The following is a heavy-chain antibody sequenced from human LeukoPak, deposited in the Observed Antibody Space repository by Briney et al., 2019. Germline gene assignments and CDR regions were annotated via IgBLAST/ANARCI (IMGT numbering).Heavy chain of an antibody. V-gene: IGHV3-66*01. CDR2: MYTGGNT. CDR3: ARGLIYSPNWFDP. CDR1: GFTVSSNY. J-gene: IGHJ5*02. D-gene: IGHD4-11*01. Sequence: GDSLRLSCAGSGFTVSSNYMSWVRQAPGKGLEWVSVMYTGGNTYYADSVKGRFTISRDNSKNTLYLQMNSLRAEDTAVYYCARGLIYSPNWFDPWGQGTLVTVFS.